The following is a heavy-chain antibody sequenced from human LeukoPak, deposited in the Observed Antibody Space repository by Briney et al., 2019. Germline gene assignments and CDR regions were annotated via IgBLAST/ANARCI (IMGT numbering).Heavy chain of an antibody. V-gene: IGHV1-69*05. Sequence: ASVKVSCKAPGGTFSSYAISWVRQAPGQGLEWMGGIIPIFGTANYAQKFQGRVTITTDESTSTAYMELSSLRSEDTAVYYCARDLHGDYVFDYWGQGTLVTVSS. CDR3: ARDLHGDYVFDY. J-gene: IGHJ4*02. CDR1: GGTFSSYA. D-gene: IGHD4-17*01. CDR2: IIPIFGTA.